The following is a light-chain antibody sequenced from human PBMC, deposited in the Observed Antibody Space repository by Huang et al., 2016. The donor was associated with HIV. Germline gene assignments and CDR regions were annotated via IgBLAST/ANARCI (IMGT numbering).Light chain of an antibody. CDR1: QSISSY. J-gene: IGKJ1*01. Sequence: DIQMTQSPSSLSASVGDSVTITCRSNQSISSYLNWYQQIPGKAPKLLIYDASTLQSGVPSRFSGSGSGTDFRLTVSSLQPEDFATYYCQQTYRTPRTFGQGTKVEIK. CDR3: QQTYRTPRT. V-gene: IGKV1-39*01. CDR2: DAS.